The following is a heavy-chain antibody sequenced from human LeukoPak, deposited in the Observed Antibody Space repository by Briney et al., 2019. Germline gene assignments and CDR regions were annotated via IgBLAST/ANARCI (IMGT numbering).Heavy chain of an antibody. D-gene: IGHD3-3*01. V-gene: IGHV1-2*02. Sequence: GASVKVSCKASGYTFTGYYMHWVRQAPGQGLEWMGWINPNSGGTNYAQKFQGRVTMTRDTSISTAYMELSRLRSDDTAVYYCARDAYYDFWSGYSDWGQGTLVTVSS. J-gene: IGHJ4*02. CDR3: ARDAYYDFWSGYSD. CDR2: INPNSGGT. CDR1: GYTFTGYY.